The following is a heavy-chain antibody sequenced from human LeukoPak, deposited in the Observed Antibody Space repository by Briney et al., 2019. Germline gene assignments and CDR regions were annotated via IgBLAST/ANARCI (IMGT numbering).Heavy chain of an antibody. D-gene: IGHD2-15*01. Sequence: SETLSRTCAVYGDSFSGYYWSWIRQSPGTGLEWIGEVNDRGTANYNPNLKSRVTISVVTSSNQFSLRLTSVTAADTAIYFCATRRGGPYPYYFDHWDQGALVTVSS. V-gene: IGHV4-34*01. J-gene: IGHJ4*02. CDR2: VNDRGTA. CDR1: GDSFSGYY. CDR3: ATRRGGPYPYYFDH.